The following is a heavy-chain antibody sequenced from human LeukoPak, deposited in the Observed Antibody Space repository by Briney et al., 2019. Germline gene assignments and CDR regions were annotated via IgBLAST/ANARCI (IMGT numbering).Heavy chain of an antibody. CDR2: INPNSGGT. V-gene: IGHV1-2*02. Sequence: GASVKVSCKASGYTFTGYYMHWVRQAPGQALEWMGWINPNSGGTNYAQKFQGRVTMTRDTSISTAYMELSRLRSDDTAVYYCARGPKPYDYVWGSYRFWGQGTLVTVSS. D-gene: IGHD3-16*02. CDR1: GYTFTGYY. J-gene: IGHJ4*02. CDR3: ARGPKPYDYVWGSYRF.